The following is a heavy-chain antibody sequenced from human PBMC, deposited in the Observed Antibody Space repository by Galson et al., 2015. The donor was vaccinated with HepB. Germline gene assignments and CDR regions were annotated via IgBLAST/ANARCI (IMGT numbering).Heavy chain of an antibody. J-gene: IGHJ4*02. CDR2: INSSSSAI. Sequence: SLRLSCAASGFTFSSYSMNWVRQAPGKGLEWVSYINSSSSAIYYADSVKGRFTISRDNAKNSLFLQMNSLRDEDTAVYYCASGYYHYSGTSNPFHFDYWGQGNLVTVSS. CDR1: GFTFSSYS. CDR3: ASGYYHYSGTSNPFHFDY. D-gene: IGHD1-26*01. V-gene: IGHV3-48*02.